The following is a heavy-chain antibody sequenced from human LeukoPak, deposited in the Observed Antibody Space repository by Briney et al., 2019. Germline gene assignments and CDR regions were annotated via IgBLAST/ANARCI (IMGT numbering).Heavy chain of an antibody. Sequence: QPGGSLRLSCAASGFTFSVAAMTWVRQAPGKGLEWVADIRHDGSDVYNVDSVRGRFTISRDNAKNSVFLQMNSLKDEDTAVYYCVRDGSGSDFSLDYWGQGTLVTVSS. D-gene: IGHD3-10*01. CDR1: GFTFSVAA. V-gene: IGHV3-7*04. CDR2: IRHDGSDV. J-gene: IGHJ4*02. CDR3: VRDGSGSDFSLDY.